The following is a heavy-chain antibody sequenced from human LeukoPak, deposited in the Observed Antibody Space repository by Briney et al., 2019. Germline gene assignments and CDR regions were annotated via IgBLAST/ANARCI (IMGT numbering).Heavy chain of an antibody. V-gene: IGHV4-4*02. Sequence: NSSGTLSLTCAVSGGSILTTNWWRWVRQPPGKGLEWIGEVHLSGTSNYNPSLKSRVSMSIDKSKNQLSLKLTSVTAADTAVYYCARGSIAAAEGSHWFDPWGQGTLVTVSS. J-gene: IGHJ5*02. D-gene: IGHD6-13*01. CDR2: VHLSGTS. CDR1: GGSILTTNW. CDR3: ARGSIAAAEGSHWFDP.